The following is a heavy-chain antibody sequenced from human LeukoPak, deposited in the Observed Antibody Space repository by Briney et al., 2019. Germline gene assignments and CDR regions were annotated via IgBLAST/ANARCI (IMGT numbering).Heavy chain of an antibody. Sequence: PSETLSLTCAVYGGSFSGYYWSWIRQPPGKGLEWIGEINHSGSTNYSPSLKSRVTISVDTSKNQFSLKLSSVTAADTAVYYCARISGGVYYYYYYGMDVWGQGTTVTVSS. V-gene: IGHV4-34*01. CDR2: INHSGST. D-gene: IGHD3-10*01. CDR3: ARISGGVYYYYYYGMDV. J-gene: IGHJ6*02. CDR1: GGSFSGYY.